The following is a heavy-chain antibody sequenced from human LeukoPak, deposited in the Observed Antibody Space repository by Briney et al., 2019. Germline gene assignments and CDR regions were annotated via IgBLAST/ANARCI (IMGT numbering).Heavy chain of an antibody. D-gene: IGHD3-22*01. CDR1: GFTFSDYY. V-gene: IGHV3-11*01. Sequence: GGSLRLSCAASGFTFSDYYMSWIRQAPGKGLEWVSYISSSGSTIYYADSVKGRFTISRDNAKNSLYLQMNSLRAEDTAVYYCAKDRYHYDSSGYYPYYFDYWGQGTLVTVSS. CDR3: AKDRYHYDSSGYYPYYFDY. J-gene: IGHJ4*02. CDR2: ISSSGSTI.